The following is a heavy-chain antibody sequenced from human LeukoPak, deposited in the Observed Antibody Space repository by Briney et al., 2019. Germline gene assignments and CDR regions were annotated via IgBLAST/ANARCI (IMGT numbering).Heavy chain of an antibody. V-gene: IGHV3-48*04. CDR3: AKDMWRFGELDYDY. CDR1: GFIFSSYS. J-gene: IGHJ4*02. D-gene: IGHD3-10*01. CDR2: ISSSSSMI. Sequence: GGSLRLSCGASGFIFSSYSMNWVRQAPGKGLEWVSKISSSSSMIYYADSVKGRFTISRDNSKNSLYLQMNSLRTEDTALYYCAKDMWRFGELDYDYWGQGTLVTVSS.